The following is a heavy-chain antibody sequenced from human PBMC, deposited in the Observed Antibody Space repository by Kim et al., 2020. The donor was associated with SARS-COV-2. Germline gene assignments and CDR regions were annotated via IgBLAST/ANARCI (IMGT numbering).Heavy chain of an antibody. J-gene: IGHJ4*02. V-gene: IGHV3-23*01. CDR3: AKTYYGSGGGNY. D-gene: IGHD3-10*01. CDR1: GFTFSSYA. CDR2: ISGSGGST. Sequence: GGSLRLSCAASGFTFSSYAISWVRQAPGKGLEWVSAISGSGGSTYYADSVKGRFTISRDNSKNTLYLQMNSLRAEDTAVYYCAKTYYGSGGGNYWGQGTLVTVSS.